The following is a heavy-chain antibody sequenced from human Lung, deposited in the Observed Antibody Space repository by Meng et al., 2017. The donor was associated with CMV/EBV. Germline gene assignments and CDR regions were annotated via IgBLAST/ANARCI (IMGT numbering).Heavy chain of an antibody. CDR3: AREARAAGTDEYFDY. Sequence: ASXXVSXKASGYTFTGYYMHWVRQAPGQGLEWMGWINPNSGGTNYAQKFQGRVTMTRDTSISTTYMELSRLRSDDTAVYYCAREARAAGTDEYFDYWVQGTXVTVSS. CDR2: INPNSGGT. CDR1: GYTFTGYY. J-gene: IGHJ4*02. V-gene: IGHV1-2*02. D-gene: IGHD6-13*01.